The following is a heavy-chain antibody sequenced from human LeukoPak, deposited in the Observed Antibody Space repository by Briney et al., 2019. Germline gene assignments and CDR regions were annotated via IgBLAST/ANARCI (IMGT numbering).Heavy chain of an antibody. D-gene: IGHD2/OR15-2a*01. Sequence: PGGSLRLSCAASGFTFSTYAMNWVRQAPGKGLEWVSVIVGDGGGIHYADSVKGRFTISRDNAKNTLYLQMNSLRAEDSAVYYCAKDRIPDGKYSIDSWGQGTPVTVSS. CDR1: GFTFSTYA. CDR3: AKDRIPDGKYSIDS. V-gene: IGHV3-23*01. J-gene: IGHJ4*02. CDR2: IVGDGGGI.